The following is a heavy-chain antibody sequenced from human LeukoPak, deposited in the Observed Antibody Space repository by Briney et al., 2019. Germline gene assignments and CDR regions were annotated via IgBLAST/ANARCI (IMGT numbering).Heavy chain of an antibody. J-gene: IGHJ6*04. CDR2: IYHSGST. CDR3: ARVAVVVPAAMLSENV. D-gene: IGHD2-2*01. Sequence: TSETLSLTCTVSGGSISSGGYYWSWIRQPPGKGLEWIGYIYHSGSTYYNPSLKSRVTISVDRSKNQFSLKLSSVTAADTAVYYCARVAVVVPAAMLSENVWGKGTTVTVSS. V-gene: IGHV4-30-2*01. CDR1: GGSISSGGYY.